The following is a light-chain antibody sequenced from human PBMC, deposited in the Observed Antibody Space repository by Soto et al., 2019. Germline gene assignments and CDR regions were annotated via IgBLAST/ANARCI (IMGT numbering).Light chain of an antibody. J-gene: IGKJ1*01. V-gene: IGKV3-11*01. Sequence: EIVFTQSPATLSSSPWETATLSWGASQYGGTRGAWDQHKPGQAPRLLIYYTSNRATGIPARVSGSGSGTGFTLTINSLAPEDFAIYYCHQRQSWPRTFGQGTKVDIK. CDR1: QYGGTR. CDR2: YTS. CDR3: HQRQSWPRT.